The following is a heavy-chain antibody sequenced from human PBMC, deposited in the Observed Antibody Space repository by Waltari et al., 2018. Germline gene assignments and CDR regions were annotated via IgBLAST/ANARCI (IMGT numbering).Heavy chain of an antibody. CDR3: ARDRWGGVVPAAIDRVAIYYYYYGMDV. Sequence: QVQLQESGPGLLKPSQTLSLTCTVSGGSISSGRYYCSWIRQPAGKGLGWIGRIDTSGSTNYNPSLKSRVTISVHTSKNQFSLKLSSVTAADTAVYYCARDRWGGVVPAAIDRVAIYYYYYGMDVWGQGTTVTVSS. J-gene: IGHJ6*02. V-gene: IGHV4-61*02. CDR1: GGSISSGRYY. D-gene: IGHD2-2*01. CDR2: IDTSGST.